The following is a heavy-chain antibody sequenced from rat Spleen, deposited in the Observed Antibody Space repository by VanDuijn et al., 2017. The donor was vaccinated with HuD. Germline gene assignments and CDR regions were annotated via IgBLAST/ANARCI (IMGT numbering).Heavy chain of an antibody. CDR1: GFIFSDYN. Sequence: EVQLVESGGGLVQPGRSLKLSCAASGFIFSDYNMAWVRQAPKKGLEWVATISYDGSSTYYRDSVKGRFTISRDNAKSTLYLQMNSLRSEDTATYYCATEGMLGFFDFWGQGVMVTVSS. CDR2: ISYDGSST. V-gene: IGHV5-7*01. D-gene: IGHD1-11*01. J-gene: IGHJ2*01. CDR3: ATEGMLGFFDF.